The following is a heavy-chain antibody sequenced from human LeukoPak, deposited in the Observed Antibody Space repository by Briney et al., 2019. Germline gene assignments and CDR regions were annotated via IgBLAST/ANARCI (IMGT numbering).Heavy chain of an antibody. J-gene: IGHJ4*02. CDR1: GYTFTNHY. CDR3: ARAYYDFWSGYYKGAGY. CDR2: INPSGGST. V-gene: IGHV1-46*01. Sequence: ASVKVSCKASGYTFTNHYMHWVRQAPGQGLEWMGIINPSGGSTSYAQKFQGRVTMTRDMSTSTVYMELSSLRSEDTAVYYCARAYYDFWSGYYKGAGYWGQGTLVTVSS. D-gene: IGHD3-3*01.